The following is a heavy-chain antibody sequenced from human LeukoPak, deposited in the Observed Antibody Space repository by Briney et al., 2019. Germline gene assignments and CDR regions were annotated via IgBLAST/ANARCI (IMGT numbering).Heavy chain of an antibody. J-gene: IGHJ4*02. Sequence: SETLSLTCTVSGGSISSYYWSWIRQPPGKGLEWIGYIYYSGSTNYNPSLKSRVTISVDTSKNQFSLKLSSVTAADTAVYYCAIIAGRRGYSYGSVDYWGQGTLVTVSS. V-gene: IGHV4-59*01. D-gene: IGHD5-18*01. CDR3: AIIAGRRGYSYGSVDY. CDR2: IYYSGST. CDR1: GGSISSYY.